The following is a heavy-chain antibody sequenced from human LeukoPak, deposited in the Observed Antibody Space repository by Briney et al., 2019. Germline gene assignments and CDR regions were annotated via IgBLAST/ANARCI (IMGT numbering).Heavy chain of an antibody. CDR1: GFTFSNYA. J-gene: IGHJ4*02. D-gene: IGHD2-2*01. CDR2: ISGPGGST. V-gene: IGHV3-23*01. Sequence: GGSLRLSCAASGFTFSNYAMSWVRQAPGKGLEWVSGISGPGGSTYHADSVKGRFTISRDNPKNTLSLQMNSLRVEDTAVYYCARDQRYCSSSSCPWEPFDYWGQGTLVTVSS. CDR3: ARDQRYCSSSSCPWEPFDY.